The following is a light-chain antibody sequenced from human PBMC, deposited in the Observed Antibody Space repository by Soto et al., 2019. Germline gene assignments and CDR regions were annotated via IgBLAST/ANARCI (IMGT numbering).Light chain of an antibody. CDR1: SSNIGSTY. Sequence: QSVLTQPPSASGTPGQRVTISCSGSSSNIGSTYVHWYQQLPGTTPKLLIFKTDQRPSGVPDRFSGSKSGTSASLAISGLRSADEADYYCAAWDDSLSAVVFGGGTKLTVL. V-gene: IGLV1-47*01. J-gene: IGLJ3*02. CDR2: KTD. CDR3: AAWDDSLSAVV.